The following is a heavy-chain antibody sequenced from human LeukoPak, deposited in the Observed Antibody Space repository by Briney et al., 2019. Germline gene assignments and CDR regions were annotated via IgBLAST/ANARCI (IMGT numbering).Heavy chain of an antibody. V-gene: IGHV1-18*01. CDR1: GYTFTSHG. CDR3: ARGNCGGDCYSFDY. Sequence: GTSVKVSCKASGYTFTSHGIIWVRQAPGQGLECMAWISAYNGNTNYAQKLQGRVTVTTETSTSTAYMELRSLRSDDTAVYYCARGNCGGDCYSFDYWGQGTLVTVSS. D-gene: IGHD2-21*02. J-gene: IGHJ4*02. CDR2: ISAYNGNT.